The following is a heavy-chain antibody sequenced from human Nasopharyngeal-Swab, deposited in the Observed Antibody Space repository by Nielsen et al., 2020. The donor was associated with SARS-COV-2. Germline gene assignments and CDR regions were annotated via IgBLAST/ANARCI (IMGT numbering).Heavy chain of an antibody. CDR3: AKGLRVGSAYYFYYYMDV. CDR2: TSFDGSNK. D-gene: IGHD1-26*01. Sequence: GESLKISCATSGFTFRIYGMHWVRQAPGKELEWVAVTSFDGSNKSYADSVKGRFTISKDYAQNTLYLHMNSLRAEDTAVYYCAKGLRVGSAYYFYYYMDVWGKGTTVTVSS. CDR1: GFTFRIYG. V-gene: IGHV3-30*05. J-gene: IGHJ6*03.